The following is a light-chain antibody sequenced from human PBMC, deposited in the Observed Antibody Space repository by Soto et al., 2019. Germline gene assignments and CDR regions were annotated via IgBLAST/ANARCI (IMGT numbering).Light chain of an antibody. J-gene: IGLJ2*01. Sequence: VVTQPPPVSWGPGGRGTLSLPGGSSNIGAGYDVHWYQQLPGTAPKLLIYGNSNRPSGVPDRFSGSKSGTSASLAITGLQAEDEADYYCQSYDSSLSDLVFGGGTKVTVL. CDR2: GNS. CDR3: QSYDSSLSDLV. CDR1: SSNIGAGYD. V-gene: IGLV1-40*01.